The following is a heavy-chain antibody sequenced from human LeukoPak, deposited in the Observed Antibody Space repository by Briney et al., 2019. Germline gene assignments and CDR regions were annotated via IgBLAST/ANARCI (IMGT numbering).Heavy chain of an antibody. V-gene: IGHV3-48*04. Sequence: GGSLRLSCAASGFTFSSYSMNWVRQAPGKGLEWVSYISSSGSTIYYADSVKGRFTISRDNAKNSLYLQMNSLRAEDTAVYYCATGIAAAGHPYYFDYWGQGTLATVSS. CDR3: ATGIAAAGHPYYFDY. CDR2: ISSSGSTI. D-gene: IGHD6-13*01. CDR1: GFTFSSYS. J-gene: IGHJ4*02.